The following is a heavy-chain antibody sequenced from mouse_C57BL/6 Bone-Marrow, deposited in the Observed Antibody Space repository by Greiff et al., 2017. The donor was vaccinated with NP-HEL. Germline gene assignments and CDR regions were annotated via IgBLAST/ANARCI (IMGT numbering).Heavy chain of an antibody. J-gene: IGHJ4*01. D-gene: IGHD2-4*01. CDR2: INPYNGGT. Sequence: EVQLQQSGPVLVKPGASVKMSCKASGYTFTDYYMNWVKQSHGKSLEWIGVINPYNGGTSYNQKFKGKATLTVDKSSSTAYMELNSLTSEDSAVYYCARPPYDYEGYAMDYWGQGTSVTVSS. CDR3: ARPPYDYEGYAMDY. CDR1: GYTFTDYY. V-gene: IGHV1-19*01.